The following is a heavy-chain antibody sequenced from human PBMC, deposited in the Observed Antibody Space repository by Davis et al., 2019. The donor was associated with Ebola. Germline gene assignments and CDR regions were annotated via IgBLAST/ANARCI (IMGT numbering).Heavy chain of an antibody. Sequence: SETLSLTCTVSGGSIRSYYWSWIRQPPGKGLEWIGYIYYTGSTDYNPSLKSRVTISVDTSRNQFSLTMRSVTAADTAVYYCARNSITKFNWLDPWGQGALVTVSS. CDR1: GGSIRSYY. V-gene: IGHV4-59*01. CDR2: IYYTGST. D-gene: IGHD1-14*01. J-gene: IGHJ5*02. CDR3: ARNSITKFNWLDP.